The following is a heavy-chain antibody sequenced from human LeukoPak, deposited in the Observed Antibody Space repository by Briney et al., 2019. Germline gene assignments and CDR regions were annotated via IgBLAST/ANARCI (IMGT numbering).Heavy chain of an antibody. Sequence: GVSLRLSCAASGFTFSSYSMNWVRQAPGKGLEWVSSISSSSSYIYYADSVKGRFTISRDNAKNSLYLQMNSLRAEDTAVYYCARDLGYSYGYLDYWGQGTLVTVSS. CDR1: GFTFSSYS. CDR3: ARDLGYSYGYLDY. D-gene: IGHD5-18*01. CDR2: ISSSSSYI. J-gene: IGHJ4*02. V-gene: IGHV3-21*01.